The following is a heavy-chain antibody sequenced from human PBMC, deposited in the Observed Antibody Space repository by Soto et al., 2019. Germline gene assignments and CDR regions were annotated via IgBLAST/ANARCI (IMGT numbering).Heavy chain of an antibody. Sequence: EVQLVESGGGLVQPGRYLRLSCAASGFTFDDYAMHWVRQAPGKGLEWVSGISWNSGSLGYADSVKGRFTISRDNANNSLYLQMNSLRAEDTALYYCAKVSSVTFDYWGQGTLVTVSS. V-gene: IGHV3-9*01. CDR3: AKVSSVTFDY. CDR2: ISWNSGSL. CDR1: GFTFDDYA. J-gene: IGHJ4*02.